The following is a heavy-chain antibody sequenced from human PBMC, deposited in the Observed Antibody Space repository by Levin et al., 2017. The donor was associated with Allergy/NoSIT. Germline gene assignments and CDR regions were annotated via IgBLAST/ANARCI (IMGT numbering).Heavy chain of an antibody. D-gene: IGHD6-13*01. J-gene: IGHJ4*02. V-gene: IGHV5-10-1*01. CDR2: IDPSDSYT. CDR3: AREVASSRYDY. Sequence: GESLKISCKGSGYSFTSFYISWVRQMPGKGLEWMGRIDPSDSYTNYSTSFQGHVTISADKSISTAYLQWSSLKASDTAMYYCAREVASSRYDYWGQGTLVTVSS. CDR1: GYSFTSFY.